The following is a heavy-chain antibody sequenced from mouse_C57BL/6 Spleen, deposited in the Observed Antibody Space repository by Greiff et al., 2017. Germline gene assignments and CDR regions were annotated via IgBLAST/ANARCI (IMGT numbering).Heavy chain of an antibody. J-gene: IGHJ3*02. CDR2: ISDGGSYT. Sequence: EVQLQQSGRGIVQSRWSLKHRCGACGYTCRSSAMPLGRQTLEKRLEWVATISDGGSYTYYPDNVKGRFTISRDNAKNNLYLQMSHLKFDDTASYYCDLHSYPFG. V-gene: IGHV5-4*01. CDR1: GYTCRSSA. CDR3: DLHSYPFG. D-gene: IGHD2-1*01.